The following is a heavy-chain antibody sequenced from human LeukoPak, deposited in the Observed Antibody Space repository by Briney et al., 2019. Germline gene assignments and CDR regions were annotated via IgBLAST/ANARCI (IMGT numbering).Heavy chain of an antibody. CDR3: ARDSIAAAGTGLDY. D-gene: IGHD6-13*01. CDR1: GFSVSSNY. Sequence: GSLRLSCAASGFSVSSNYMSWVRQAPGKGLEWVSVIYSGGSTYYADSVKGRFTISRDNSKNTLYLQMNSLRAEDTAVYYCARDSIAAAGTGLDYWGQGTLVTVSS. CDR2: IYSGGST. V-gene: IGHV3-53*01. J-gene: IGHJ4*02.